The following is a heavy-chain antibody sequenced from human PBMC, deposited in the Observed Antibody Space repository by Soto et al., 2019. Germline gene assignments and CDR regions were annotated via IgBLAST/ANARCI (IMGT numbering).Heavy chain of an antibody. V-gene: IGHV3-23*01. CDR2: ISPPGGTT. Sequence: GSLRLSCVASGFTFSRFAMSWVRQAPGKGLEWVSTISPPGGTTFYADSARGRFTISRDNSKNTLYLELNSLRAEDTAIYYCAKDLTPIQLWPSSFDFWGQGTLVTVSS. D-gene: IGHD5-18*01. CDR3: AKDLTPIQLWPSSFDF. CDR1: GFTFSRFA. J-gene: IGHJ4*02.